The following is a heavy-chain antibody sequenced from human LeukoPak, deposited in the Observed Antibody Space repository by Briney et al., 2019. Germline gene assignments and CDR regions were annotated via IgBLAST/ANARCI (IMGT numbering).Heavy chain of an antibody. V-gene: IGHV4-34*01. CDR1: GGSFSGYY. D-gene: IGHD3-22*01. J-gene: IGHJ6*03. Sequence: SETLSLTCAVYGGSFSGYYWSWIRQPSGKGLEWIGEINHSGSTNYNPSLKSRVTISVDTSKNQFSLKLSSVTAADTAVYYCARSSEGRYYYDSSGFSYYYYYMDVWGKGTTVTISS. CDR3: ARSSEGRYYYDSSGFSYYYYYMDV. CDR2: INHSGST.